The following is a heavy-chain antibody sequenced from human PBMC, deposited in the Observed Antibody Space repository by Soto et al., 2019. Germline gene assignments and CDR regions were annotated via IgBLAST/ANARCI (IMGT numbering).Heavy chain of an antibody. CDR1: GFTFSSYG. D-gene: IGHD1-1*01. Sequence: QVQLVESGGGVVQPGRSLRLSCAASGFTFSSYGMHWVRQAPGKGLEWVAVISYDGSNKYYADSVKGRFTISRDNSKNTLYLQMNSLRAEDTAVYYCAKDYDNWNDAATRSSFDYWGQGTLVTVSS. CDR2: ISYDGSNK. V-gene: IGHV3-30*18. CDR3: AKDYDNWNDAATRSSFDY. J-gene: IGHJ4*02.